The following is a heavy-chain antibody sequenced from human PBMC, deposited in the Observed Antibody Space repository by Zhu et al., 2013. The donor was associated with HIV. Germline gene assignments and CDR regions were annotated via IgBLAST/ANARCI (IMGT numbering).Heavy chain of an antibody. CDR1: GGSFSGYY. CDR3: ARDVGVPGFGELLHNWFGP. D-gene: IGHD3-10*01. Sequence: QVQLQQWGAGLLKPSETLSLTCAVYGGSFSGYYWSWIRQPPGKGLEWIGEIYHSGSTNYNPSLKSRVTISVDTSKNQFSLKLSSVTAADTAVYYCARDVGVPGFGELLHNWFGPLGPGNPGHRLL. V-gene: IGHV4-34*01. CDR2: IYHSGST. J-gene: IGHJ5*02.